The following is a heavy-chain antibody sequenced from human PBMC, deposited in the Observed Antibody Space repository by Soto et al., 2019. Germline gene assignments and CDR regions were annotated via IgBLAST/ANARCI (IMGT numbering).Heavy chain of an antibody. J-gene: IGHJ3*02. Sequence: PGGSRRLSCAASGFTVSSNYMSWVRQAPGKGLEWVSIIYSGGSTDYADSVKGRFTISRDNSKNTLYLQMNSLRAEDTAVYYCARDAGTVRDAFDIWGQATMVTVSS. V-gene: IGHV3-53*01. CDR2: IYSGGST. CDR1: GFTVSSNY. D-gene: IGHD4-17*01. CDR3: ARDAGTVRDAFDI.